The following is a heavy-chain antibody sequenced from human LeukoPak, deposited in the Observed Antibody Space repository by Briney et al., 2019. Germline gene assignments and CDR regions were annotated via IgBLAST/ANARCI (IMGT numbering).Heavy chain of an antibody. CDR1: GXTFSDYY. D-gene: IGHD1-26*01. CDR2: ISSGGSDT. J-gene: IGHJ4*02. V-gene: IGHV3-11*06. Sequence: PGGSLRLSCAASGXTFSDYYMSWIRQAPGKGLEWVSYISSGGSDTNYADSVKGRFTISRDNTKNSLYLQMNSLRAEDTAVYYCARVLGSYAFDYWGQGILVTVSS. CDR3: ARVLGSYAFDY.